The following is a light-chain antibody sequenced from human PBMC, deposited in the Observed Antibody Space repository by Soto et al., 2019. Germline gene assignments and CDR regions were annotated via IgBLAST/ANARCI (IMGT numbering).Light chain of an antibody. V-gene: IGKV2-28*01. CDR1: QSLLQSHGNNY. J-gene: IGKJ5*01. Sequence: DIVMTQSPLSLPVTPGEPASISCRSSQSLLQSHGNNYLDWYVQKPGQSPQLLIYWGSNRASGVPDRFSGSGSGTDFTLKISRVEAEDVGVYYCMQGPQTPLTFGQGTRLEIK. CDR2: WGS. CDR3: MQGPQTPLT.